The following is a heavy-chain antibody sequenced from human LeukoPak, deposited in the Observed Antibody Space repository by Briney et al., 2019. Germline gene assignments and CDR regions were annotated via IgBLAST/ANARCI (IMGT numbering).Heavy chain of an antibody. CDR1: GGTFSSYT. Sequence: ASVKVSCKASGGTFSSYTITWVRQAPGQGLEWMGWISGYNGNTNYAQNLQGRVTMTRDTSTSTVYMELSSLRSEDTAVYYCARAGYCSSTSCYSAGYYYGPGSYYNGLSFDYWGQGTLVTVSS. D-gene: IGHD3-10*01. J-gene: IGHJ4*02. CDR2: ISGYNGNT. CDR3: ARAGYCSSTSCYSAGYYYGPGSYYNGLSFDY. V-gene: IGHV1-18*01.